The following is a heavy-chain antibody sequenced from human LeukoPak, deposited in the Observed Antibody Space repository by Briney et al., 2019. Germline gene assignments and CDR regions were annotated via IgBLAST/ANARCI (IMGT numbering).Heavy chain of an antibody. CDR2: LYSGGNT. V-gene: IGHV3-53*01. D-gene: IGHD1-14*01. Sequence: GGSLRLSCVDSADTAIINYKSWVRQAPGKGLEWVSTLYSGGNTYYADSVKGRFTISRDNSKNTLYLQMNSLRAEDTAVYFGAKTRSTKPDGAFDIWGQGTTVTVSS. J-gene: IGHJ3*02. CDR3: AKTRSTKPDGAFDI. CDR1: ADTAIINY.